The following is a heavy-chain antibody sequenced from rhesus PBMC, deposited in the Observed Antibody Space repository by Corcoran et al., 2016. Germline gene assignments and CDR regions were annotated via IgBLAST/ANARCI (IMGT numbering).Heavy chain of an antibody. J-gene: IGHJ1*01. CDR2: IYGSGGSP. CDR1: GGSISDSYY. CDR3: ASGHPGYSSGWYPEYFEF. D-gene: IGHD6-31*01. V-gene: IGHV4-106*01. Sequence: QVQLQESGPGLVKPSETLSLTCAVSGGSISDSYYWSWIRQPPGKGLEWMGYIYGSGGSPSSNPSLTARVTISTDPSKNQFSLKLSSVTAADTALYYCASGHPGYSSGWYPEYFEFWGQGALVTVSS.